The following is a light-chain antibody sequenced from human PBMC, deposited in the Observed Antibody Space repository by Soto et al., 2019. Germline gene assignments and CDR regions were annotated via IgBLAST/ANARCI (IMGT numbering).Light chain of an antibody. J-gene: IGKJ1*01. CDR2: DAS. CDR1: QTISSW. V-gene: IGKV1-5*01. CDR3: QQYSSFSRT. Sequence: DIQMPQSPSPLSASVGDRVTITCRASQTISSWLAWYQQKPGKAPELLIYDASTLESGVPSRFSGSGSGTEFSLTISSLQPDDFATFYCQQYSSFSRTFGQGTKVEIK.